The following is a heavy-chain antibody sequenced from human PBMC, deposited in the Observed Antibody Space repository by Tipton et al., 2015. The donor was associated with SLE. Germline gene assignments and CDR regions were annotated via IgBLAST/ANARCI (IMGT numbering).Heavy chain of an antibody. CDR1: GGSISSSSYY. V-gene: IGHV4-31*03. D-gene: IGHD3-9*01. CDR2: IYYSGST. J-gene: IGHJ6*02. Sequence: TLSLTCTVSGGSISSSSYYWSWIRQHPGKGLEWIGYIYYSGSTYYNPSLKSRVTISVDTSKNQFSLKLSSVTAADTAVYYCARDRYFDYYYGMDVWGQGTTVTVSS. CDR3: ARDRYFDYYYGMDV.